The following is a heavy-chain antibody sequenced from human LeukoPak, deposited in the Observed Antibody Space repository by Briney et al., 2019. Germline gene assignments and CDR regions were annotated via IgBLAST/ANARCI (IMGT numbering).Heavy chain of an antibody. CDR3: ARGADLPYYDSSGYYA. Sequence: SQTLSLTCTVSGGSISSGSYYWSWIRQPAGKGLEWIGRIYTSGSTNYNPSLKSRVTISVDTSKNQFSLKLSSVTAADTAVYYCARGADLPYYDSSGYYAWGQGTLVTVSS. D-gene: IGHD3-22*01. V-gene: IGHV4-61*02. J-gene: IGHJ4*02. CDR2: IYTSGST. CDR1: GGSISSGSYY.